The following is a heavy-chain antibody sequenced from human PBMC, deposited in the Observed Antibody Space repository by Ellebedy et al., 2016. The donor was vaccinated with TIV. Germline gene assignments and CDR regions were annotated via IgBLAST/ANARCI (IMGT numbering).Heavy chain of an antibody. Sequence: MPSETLSLTCAVYGGSFSGYYWSWIRQPPGKGLEWIGEINHSGSTNYNPSLKSRVTISVDTYKNQFSLKLSSVTAAATAVYYCASYGSGSYYMGSFAYWGQGTLVTVSS. CDR1: GGSFSGYY. V-gene: IGHV4-34*01. J-gene: IGHJ4*02. CDR3: ASYGSGSYYMGSFAY. CDR2: INHSGST. D-gene: IGHD3-10*01.